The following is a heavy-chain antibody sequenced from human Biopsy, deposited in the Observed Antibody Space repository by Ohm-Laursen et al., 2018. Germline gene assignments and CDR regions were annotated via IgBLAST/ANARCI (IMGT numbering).Heavy chain of an antibody. V-gene: IGHV3-9*01. CDR3: VKDIRRYFYGMDV. Sequence: SLRLSCVASDFTFDDYAMSWVRQRPGKGLEWVSGITWNSGHIAYADSVKGRFTISRDNAKNVLWLQMNSLRVDDTAMYYCVKDIRRYFYGMDVWGQGTTVT. CDR1: DFTFDDYA. D-gene: IGHD3-10*01. J-gene: IGHJ6*02. CDR2: ITWNSGHI.